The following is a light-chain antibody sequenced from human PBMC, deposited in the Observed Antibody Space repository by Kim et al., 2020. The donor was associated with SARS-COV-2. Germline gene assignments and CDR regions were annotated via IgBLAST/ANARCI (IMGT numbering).Light chain of an antibody. Sequence: GQEQTVSITGNGGNVGSYTVGWYQQKPGRTPELIIYDNDKRPSGGPDRFSGSSSGSTASLVITGVQTEDDADYYCSTWDSSRSIRVFGGGTQLTVL. V-gene: IGLV1-51*01. J-gene: IGLJ3*02. CDR1: GGNVGSYT. CDR2: DND. CDR3: STWDSSRSIRV.